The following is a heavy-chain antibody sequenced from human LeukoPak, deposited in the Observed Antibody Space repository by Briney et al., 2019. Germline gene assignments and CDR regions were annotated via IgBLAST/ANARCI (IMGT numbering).Heavy chain of an antibody. D-gene: IGHD1-1*01. Sequence: GGSLRLSCAASGFTFDDYAMHWVRQAPGKGLEWVSGISWNGGVIGYAGSVKGRFTISRDNAKNSLYLQMDSLGADDTAFYYCTKGSQSTGGRFDPWGQGTLVIVSS. CDR2: ISWNGGVI. V-gene: IGHV3-9*01. J-gene: IGHJ5*02. CDR3: TKGSQSTGGRFDP. CDR1: GFTFDDYA.